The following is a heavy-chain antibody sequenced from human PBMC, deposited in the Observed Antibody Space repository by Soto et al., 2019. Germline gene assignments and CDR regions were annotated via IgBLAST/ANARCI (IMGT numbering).Heavy chain of an antibody. CDR1: GYTFTSDG. Sequence: ASVKVSCKASGYTFTSDGISWVRQAPGQGLEWMGWISAYNGNTNYAQKLQGRVTMTSDTSTSTAYMELRSLRSDDTAVYYCARACCGWCNFDSWLQGTVVTVS. J-gene: IGHJ4*02. CDR2: ISAYNGNT. CDR3: ARACCGWCNFDS. V-gene: IGHV1-18*01. D-gene: IGHD6-19*01.